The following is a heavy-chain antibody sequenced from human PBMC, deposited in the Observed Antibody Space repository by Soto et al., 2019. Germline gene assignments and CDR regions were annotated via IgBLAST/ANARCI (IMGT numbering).Heavy chain of an antibody. CDR1: GFSLSTSGMC. J-gene: IGHJ4*02. Sequence: GSGPTLVNPTQTLTLTCTFSGFSLSTSGMCVSWIRQPPGKALEWLARIDWDDDKYYSTSLETRLTISKDTSKNQVVLTMTNMDPVDTATYYCARIPMATMAFDYWGQGTLVTVSS. CDR2: IDWDDDK. V-gene: IGHV2-70*11. D-gene: IGHD5-12*01. CDR3: ARIPMATMAFDY.